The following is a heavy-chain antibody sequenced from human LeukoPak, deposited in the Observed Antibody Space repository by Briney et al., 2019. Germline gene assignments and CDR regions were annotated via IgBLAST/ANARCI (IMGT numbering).Heavy chain of an antibody. V-gene: IGHV5-51*01. CDR1: GYSFANYW. Sequence: GESLKISCKGSGYSFANYWIGWVRQMPGKGLEWMGIIYPGDSQTRYSPSFQGQVTISADKFISTAYLQWSSLKASDTAIYYCARHFYGDYAFDYWGLGTLVTVSS. J-gene: IGHJ4*02. D-gene: IGHD4-17*01. CDR3: ARHFYGDYAFDY. CDR2: IYPGDSQT.